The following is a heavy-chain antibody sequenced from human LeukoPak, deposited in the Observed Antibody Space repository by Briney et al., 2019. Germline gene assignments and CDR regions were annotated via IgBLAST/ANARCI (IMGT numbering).Heavy chain of an antibody. Sequence: ASVKVSCKASGYTFTSYDINWVRQATGQGLEWMGWMNPNSGNTGYAQKFQGRVTITRNTSISTAYMELSSLRSEDTAVYYCARAHAYYDFWGGYRPDWFDPWGQGTLVTVSS. CDR3: ARAHAYYDFWGGYRPDWFDP. V-gene: IGHV1-8*03. J-gene: IGHJ5*02. CDR2: MNPNSGNT. D-gene: IGHD3-3*01. CDR1: GYTFTSYD.